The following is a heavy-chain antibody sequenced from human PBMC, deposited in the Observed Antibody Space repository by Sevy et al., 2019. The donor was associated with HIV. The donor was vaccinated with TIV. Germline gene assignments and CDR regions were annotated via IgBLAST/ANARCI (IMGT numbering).Heavy chain of an antibody. CDR2: LNYDGSYT. D-gene: IGHD3-16*01. J-gene: IGHJ3*02. Sequence: GGSLRLSCAASGFTFSSHWMQWVRQAPGKGLVWVPRLNYDGSYTNYADSVKGRFTISRDNAKSTLYLQMNSLRAEDTALYYCARSKVGVGDAFDIWGQGTMVTVSS. CDR3: ARSKVGVGDAFDI. CDR1: GFTFSSHW. V-gene: IGHV3-74*01.